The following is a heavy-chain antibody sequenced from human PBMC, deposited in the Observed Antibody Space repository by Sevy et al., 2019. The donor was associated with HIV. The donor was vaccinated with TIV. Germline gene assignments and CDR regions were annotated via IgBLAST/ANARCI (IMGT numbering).Heavy chain of an antibody. D-gene: IGHD5-12*01. V-gene: IGHV4-59*01. CDR3: ARAPPVRSGDDSLNWFDP. Sequence: SETLSLTCTVSGGPISSYYWSWIRQPPGKKLEWIGYIHYSGSTKYNPSLNSRVTMSVDTSKNQFSLKLTSVTAADTAMYYCARAPPVRSGDDSLNWFDPWGQGTLVTVSS. J-gene: IGHJ5*02. CDR2: IHYSGST. CDR1: GGPISSYY.